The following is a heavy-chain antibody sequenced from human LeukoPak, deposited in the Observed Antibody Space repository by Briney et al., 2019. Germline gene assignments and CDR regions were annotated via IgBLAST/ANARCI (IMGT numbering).Heavy chain of an antibody. J-gene: IGHJ6*02. Sequence: GGSLRLSCAASGFTFSSYAMSWVRQAPGKGLEWVSAISGSGGSTYYADSVKGRFTISRDNSKNTLYLQMNSLRAEDTAVYYCANLLSSSLGVYYGMDVWGQGTTVTVSS. CDR2: ISGSGGST. D-gene: IGHD6-13*01. V-gene: IGHV3-23*01. CDR1: GFTFSSYA. CDR3: ANLLSSSLGVYYGMDV.